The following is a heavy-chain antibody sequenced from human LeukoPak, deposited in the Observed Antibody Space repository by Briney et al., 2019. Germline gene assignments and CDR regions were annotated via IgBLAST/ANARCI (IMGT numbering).Heavy chain of an antibody. CDR2: ISGSSSYI. Sequence: PGGSLRLSCAASGFTFSSYSMNWVRQAPGKGLEWVSSISGSSSYIYYADSVKGRFTISRDNAKNSLYLQMNSLRAEDTAVYYCARSQAAAGAPYWYFDLWGRGTLVTVSS. J-gene: IGHJ2*01. D-gene: IGHD6-13*01. CDR1: GFTFSSYS. V-gene: IGHV3-21*01. CDR3: ARSQAAAGAPYWYFDL.